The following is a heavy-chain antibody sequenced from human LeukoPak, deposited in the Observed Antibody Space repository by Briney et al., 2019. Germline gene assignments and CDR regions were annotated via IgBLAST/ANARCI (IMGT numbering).Heavy chain of an antibody. CDR2: IYYSGST. V-gene: IGHV4-59*08. J-gene: IGHJ4*02. CDR3: ARRTIKAYNGY. CDR1: GGSISSYY. D-gene: IGHD1-1*01. Sequence: SETLSLTCTVSGGSISSYYWSWIRQPPGKGLEWIGYIYYSGSTNYNPSLKSRVTISVDTSKNRFSLKLSSVTAADTAVYYCARRTIKAYNGYWGQGTLVTVSS.